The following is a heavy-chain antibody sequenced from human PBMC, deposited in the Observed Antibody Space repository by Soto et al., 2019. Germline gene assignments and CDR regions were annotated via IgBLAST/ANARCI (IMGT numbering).Heavy chain of an antibody. CDR2: ISAYNANT. J-gene: IGHJ4*02. Sequence: ASVKVSCKASGYTFTSYGISWVRQAPGQGLEWMGWISAYNANTNYAQKLQGRVAMTTDTSTSTSYMELRSLRSDDTAVYFCARERLGAPGDYWGQGTLVTGSS. CDR1: GYTFTSYG. V-gene: IGHV1-18*01. CDR3: ARERLGAPGDY. D-gene: IGHD1-26*01.